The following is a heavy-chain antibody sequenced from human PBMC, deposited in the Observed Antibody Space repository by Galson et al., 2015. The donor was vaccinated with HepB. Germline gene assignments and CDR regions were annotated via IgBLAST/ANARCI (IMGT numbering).Heavy chain of an antibody. D-gene: IGHD2-15*01. J-gene: IGHJ4*02. CDR2: ISGYNGYT. CDR3: ARVGYCSGGSCYLYFDH. Sequence: SVKVSCKASGYTFTTYGISWERQAPGQGLEWMGWISGYNGYTNYVQKVQGRVTMTTDTSTSTAYMELRSLRSDDTAVYYCARVGYCSGGSCYLYFDHWGQGTLVTVSS. V-gene: IGHV1-18*04. CDR1: GYTFTTYG.